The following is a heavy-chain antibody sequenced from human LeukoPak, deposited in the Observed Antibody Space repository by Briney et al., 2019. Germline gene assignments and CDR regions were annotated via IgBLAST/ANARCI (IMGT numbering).Heavy chain of an antibody. V-gene: IGHV1-18*04. Sequence: ASVKVSCKASGYTFTSYGISWVRQAPGQGLEWMGWISAYNGNTNYAQKLQGRVTMTTDTSTSTAYMELRSLRSDDTAVYYCARVGKYYYGSGRPYYWGQGTLVTVSS. CDR1: GYTFTSYG. CDR2: ISAYNGNT. CDR3: ARVGKYYYGSGRPYY. J-gene: IGHJ4*02. D-gene: IGHD3-10*01.